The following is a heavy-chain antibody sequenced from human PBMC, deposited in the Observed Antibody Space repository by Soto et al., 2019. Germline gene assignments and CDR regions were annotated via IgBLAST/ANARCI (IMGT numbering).Heavy chain of an antibody. CDR2: IWYDGSNK. CDR3: ARDPVLRYFDWLLPGGEIY. D-gene: IGHD3-9*01. Sequence: QVQLVESGGGVVQPGRSLRLSCAASGFTFSSYGMHWVRQAPGKGLEWVAVIWYDGSNKYYADSVKGRFTISRDNSKNTLYLQMNSLRAEDTAVYYCARDPVLRYFDWLLPGGEIYWGQGTLVTVSS. CDR1: GFTFSSYG. V-gene: IGHV3-33*01. J-gene: IGHJ4*02.